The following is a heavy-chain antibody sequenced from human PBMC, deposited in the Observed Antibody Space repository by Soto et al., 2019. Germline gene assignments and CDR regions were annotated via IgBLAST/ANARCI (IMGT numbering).Heavy chain of an antibody. CDR1: GYTFSDFF. CDR3: ARDGLTLKYSFDI. J-gene: IGHJ3*02. Sequence: ASVKVSCKASGYTFSDFFIPWVRQAPGQGLEWMGWINPNTGDTKFAQRFQGRVTMTGDTSISTAYMDLSRLTSDGTAVYYCARDGLTLKYSFDIWGQGTMVTVSS. D-gene: IGHD3-9*01. CDR2: INPNTGDT. V-gene: IGHV1-2*02.